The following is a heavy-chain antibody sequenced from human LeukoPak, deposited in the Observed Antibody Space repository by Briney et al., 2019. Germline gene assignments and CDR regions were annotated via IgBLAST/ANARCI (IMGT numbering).Heavy chain of an antibody. CDR3: ARGSRWSPTDN. CDR2: INPSGGST. D-gene: IGHD6-13*01. Sequence: GASVKVSCKASGYTFTSYYMHWVRQAPGQGLEWMGIINPSGGSTSYAQKFQGRVTMTRDTSTSTAYMELRSLRSDDTAVYYCARGSRWSPTDNWGQGTLVTVSS. V-gene: IGHV1-46*01. J-gene: IGHJ4*02. CDR1: GYTFTSYY.